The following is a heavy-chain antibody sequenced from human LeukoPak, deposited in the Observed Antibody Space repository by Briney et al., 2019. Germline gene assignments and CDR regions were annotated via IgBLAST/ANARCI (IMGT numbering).Heavy chain of an antibody. V-gene: IGHV1-2*02. D-gene: IGHD3-10*01. CDR1: GYTFTGYY. CDR3: ATDLYGSGSADY. J-gene: IGHJ4*02. Sequence: GASVKVSCKTSGYTFTGYYMHWVRQAPGQGLEWMGWVNPNSGGTKYAQKFQGRVTMTRDTSISTVYMELSSLRSDDTAVYNCATDLYGSGSADYWGQGTLVMVSS. CDR2: VNPNSGGT.